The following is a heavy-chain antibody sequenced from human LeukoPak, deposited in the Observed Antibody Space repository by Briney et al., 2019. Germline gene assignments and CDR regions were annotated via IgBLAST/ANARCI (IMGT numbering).Heavy chain of an antibody. CDR2: IYRSGTT. Sequence: SGTLSLTCAVSGGSISSTNWWSWVRQPPGKGLEWIGEIYRSGTTNYKPSLKSRVTISLDKSRNHFSLKLTSVTAADSAVYYCAKSPRAGTFFLDYWGQGTLVTVSS. CDR1: GGSISSTNW. D-gene: IGHD6-13*01. J-gene: IGHJ4*02. CDR3: AKSPRAGTFFLDY. V-gene: IGHV4-4*02.